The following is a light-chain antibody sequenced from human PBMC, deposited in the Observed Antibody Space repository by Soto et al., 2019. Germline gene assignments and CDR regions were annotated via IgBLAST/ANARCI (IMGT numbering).Light chain of an antibody. J-gene: IGLJ1*01. CDR3: SSYAGSNNLYV. Sequence: QSALTQPPSASGSPGQSVTISCTGTSSDVGGYNYVSWYQQHPGKAPKLMIYEVNKRPSGVPDRFSGSKSGNTASLTVSGLQAEDEADYYCSSYAGSNNLYVFGTGTKLPVL. CDR2: EVN. CDR1: SSDVGGYNY. V-gene: IGLV2-8*01.